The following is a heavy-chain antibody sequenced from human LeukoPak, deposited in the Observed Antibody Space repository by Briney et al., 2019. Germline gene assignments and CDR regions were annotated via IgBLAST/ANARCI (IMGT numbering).Heavy chain of an antibody. Sequence: PGGSLRLSCAASGFTFISYAMSWVRQAPGKGLEWVSAISGSGDSTYYADSVKGRFTISRDNSKNTLYLQMSSLRAEDTAVYYCAKSITMVRGAYYFDYWGQGTLDTVSS. D-gene: IGHD3-10*01. CDR2: ISGSGDST. CDR1: GFTFISYA. J-gene: IGHJ4*02. CDR3: AKSITMVRGAYYFDY. V-gene: IGHV3-23*01.